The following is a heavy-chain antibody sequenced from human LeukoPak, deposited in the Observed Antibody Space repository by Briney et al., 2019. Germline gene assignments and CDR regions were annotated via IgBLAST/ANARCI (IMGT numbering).Heavy chain of an antibody. CDR2: IWYDGSNK. J-gene: IGHJ6*02. D-gene: IGHD3-10*01. V-gene: IGHV3-33*08. Sequence: GGSLRLSCLASGFTFSSYWMTWLRQAPGKGLEWVAVIWYDGSNKYYADSVKGRFTISRDNSKNTLYLQMNSLRAEDTAVYYCARDLKKLWFGELLRRDPRYGMDVWGQGTTVTVSS. CDR1: GFTFSSYW. CDR3: ARDLKKLWFGELLRRDPRYGMDV.